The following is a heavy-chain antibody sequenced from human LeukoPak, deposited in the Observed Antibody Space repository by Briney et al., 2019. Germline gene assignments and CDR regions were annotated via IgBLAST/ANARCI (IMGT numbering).Heavy chain of an antibody. Sequence: ASVKVSCKASGYTFINYYMHWVRQAPGQGLEWMGLINPSRGNADYAQKFQGRVTMTRNGSTSTFHMELSSLRSEDTAVYYCARPVDTASVVNWGQGTLVTVSS. CDR1: GYTFINYY. J-gene: IGHJ4*02. CDR3: ARPVDTASVVN. CDR2: INPSRGNA. D-gene: IGHD5-18*01. V-gene: IGHV1-46*01.